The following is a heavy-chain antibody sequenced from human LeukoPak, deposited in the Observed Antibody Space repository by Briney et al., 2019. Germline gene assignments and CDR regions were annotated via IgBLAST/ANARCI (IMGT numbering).Heavy chain of an antibody. Sequence: ASGKVSCKASGYTFTSYDINWVRQATGQGPEWMGWMNPNSGNTGYAQKFQGRVTITRNTSISTAYMELSSLRSEDTAVYYCARGGTKGYYFDYWGQGTLVTVSS. J-gene: IGHJ4*02. CDR1: GYTFTSYD. CDR2: MNPNSGNT. CDR3: ARGGTKGYYFDY. V-gene: IGHV1-8*03.